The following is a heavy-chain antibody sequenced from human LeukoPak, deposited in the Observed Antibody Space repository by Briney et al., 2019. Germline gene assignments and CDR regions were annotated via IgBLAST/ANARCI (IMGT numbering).Heavy chain of an antibody. D-gene: IGHD3-3*01. CDR2: INPNSGGT. CDR1: GYTFTAYH. Sequence: ASVKVSCKASGYTFTAYHMHWVRQAPGQGLEWMGWINPNSGGTNYEQKFQGRVTMTRDTSISTAYMELSRLRSDDTAVYYCARDPHYDFWSGYSPGGWFDPWGQGTLVTVSS. J-gene: IGHJ5*02. CDR3: ARDPHYDFWSGYSPGGWFDP. V-gene: IGHV1-2*02.